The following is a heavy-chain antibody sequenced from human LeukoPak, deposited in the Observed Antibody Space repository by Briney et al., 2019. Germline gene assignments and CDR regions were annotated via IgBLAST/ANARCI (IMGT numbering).Heavy chain of an antibody. V-gene: IGHV6-1*01. CDR2: TYYRSKWYN. J-gene: IGHJ4*02. CDR1: GDSVSSNSAA. Sequence: SQTLSLNCAISGDSVSSNSAAWNWIRQSPSRGLEWLGRTYYRSKWYNDYAVSVKSRITINPDTSKNQFSLQLNSVTPEDTAVYYCARIRLVAARPGLVDYWGQGTLVTVSS. D-gene: IGHD6-6*01. CDR3: ARIRLVAARPGLVDY.